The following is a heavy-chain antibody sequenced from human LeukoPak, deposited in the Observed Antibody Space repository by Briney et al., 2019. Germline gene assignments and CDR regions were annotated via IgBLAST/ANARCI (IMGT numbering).Heavy chain of an antibody. CDR2: INKDGSEK. CDR1: GFPFSSYW. Sequence: GESVRLSCAASGFPFSSYWLSWVRQAPGKGLEWVANINKDGSEKYYVDSVKGRCTISRDSANTHLQMNSLRAEDTAVYYCARDMVYSVKDYWGQGTLVTVSS. CDR3: ARDMVYSVKDY. J-gene: IGHJ4*02. V-gene: IGHV3-7*01. D-gene: IGHD3-10*01.